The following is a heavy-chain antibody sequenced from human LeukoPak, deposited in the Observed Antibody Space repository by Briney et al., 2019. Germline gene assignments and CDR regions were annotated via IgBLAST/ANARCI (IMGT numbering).Heavy chain of an antibody. J-gene: IGHJ4*02. CDR3: ARHGMVRGVEFDY. CDR1: GGSISSYY. Sequence: SETLSLTCTVSGGSISSYYWSWIRQPPGKGLEWIGYIYYSGSTNYNPSLKSRVTISVDTSKNQFSLKLSSVTAADTAVYYCARHGMVRGVEFDYWGQGTLVTVSS. D-gene: IGHD3-10*01. V-gene: IGHV4-59*08. CDR2: IYYSGST.